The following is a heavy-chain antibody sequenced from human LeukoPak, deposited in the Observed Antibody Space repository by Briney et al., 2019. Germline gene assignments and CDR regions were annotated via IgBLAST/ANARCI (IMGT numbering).Heavy chain of an antibody. D-gene: IGHD3-10*01. J-gene: IGHJ5*02. CDR3: ARHGSGTYFVS. Sequence: NPSETLSLTSAVSGCTIGNSNWWSWVRQPPGKGLEWIGEIYHSGRDNYNPSLKSRVTISIDTYNNQFSLKLYSVTAADTAVYYCARHGSGTYFVSWGQGTLVTVSS. CDR1: GCTIGNSNW. CDR2: IYHSGRD. V-gene: IGHV4-4*02.